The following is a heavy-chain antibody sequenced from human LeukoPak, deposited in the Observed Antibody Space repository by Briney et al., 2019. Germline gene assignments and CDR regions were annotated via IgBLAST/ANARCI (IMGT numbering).Heavy chain of an antibody. Sequence: ASVKASCKVSGYTLTDLSMHWVRQAPGKGLEWMGNFDPGDAETIYAQKFQGRLTMTEDRSTDTAYMELSSLRSEDTAVYYCATGKRSNDAFDIWGQGTLVTVSS. V-gene: IGHV1-24*01. J-gene: IGHJ3*02. CDR1: GYTLTDLS. CDR2: FDPGDAET. CDR3: ATGKRSNDAFDI. D-gene: IGHD1-1*01.